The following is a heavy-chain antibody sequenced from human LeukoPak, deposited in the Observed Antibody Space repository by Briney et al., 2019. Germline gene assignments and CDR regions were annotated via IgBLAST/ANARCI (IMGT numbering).Heavy chain of an antibody. CDR3: ASQVLYGSGSSAFDY. CDR2: IYHSGST. D-gene: IGHD3-10*01. CDR1: GGSISSSNW. V-gene: IGHV4-4*02. Sequence: SETLSLTCAVSGGSISSSNWWSWVRQPPGKGLKWIGEIYHSGSTNYNPSLKSRVTISVDKSKNQFSPKLSSVTAADTAVYYCASQVLYGSGSSAFDYWGQGTLVTVSS. J-gene: IGHJ4*02.